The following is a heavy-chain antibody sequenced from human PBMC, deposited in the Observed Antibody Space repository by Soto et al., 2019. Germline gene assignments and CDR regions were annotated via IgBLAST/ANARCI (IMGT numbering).Heavy chain of an antibody. CDR3: AIIIIASRGWLTDF. J-gene: IGHJ4*02. Sequence: GASVKPSCKASGYTITSNSIGWVLQAPGQGLEWMGWINVYNGNTKYAQQLQGRVTLTTDTSTSTAYMDLRSLRSDDTAVYYCAIIIIASRGWLTDFWCQGILV. V-gene: IGHV1-18*04. D-gene: IGHD6-19*01. CDR2: INVYNGNT. CDR1: GYTITSNS.